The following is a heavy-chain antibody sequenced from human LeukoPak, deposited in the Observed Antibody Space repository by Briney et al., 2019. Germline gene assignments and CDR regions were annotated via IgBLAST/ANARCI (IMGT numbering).Heavy chain of an antibody. J-gene: IGHJ4*02. Sequence: SETLSLTCTVSGGSISSGSYYWSWIRQPAGKGLEWIGRIYTSGSTNYNPSLKSRVTISVDTSKNQFSLKLSSVTAADTAVYYCARARGVVDTATDRGQGTLVTVSS. CDR2: IYTSGST. V-gene: IGHV4-61*02. CDR1: GGSISSGSYY. D-gene: IGHD5-18*01. CDR3: ARARGVVDTATD.